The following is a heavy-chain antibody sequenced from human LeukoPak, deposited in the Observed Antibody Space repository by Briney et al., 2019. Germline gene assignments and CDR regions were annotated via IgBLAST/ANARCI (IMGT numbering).Heavy chain of an antibody. Sequence: GGSLRLSCAASGFTLSGSAMHWVRQASGKGLEWVGRIRSKANSYARAYAASVKGRFTISRDDSKNTAYLQMNSLKTEDTAVYYCTRHKERYCSSTSCYRVENYYGMDVWGQGTTVTVSS. CDR3: TRHKERYCSSTSCYRVENYYGMDV. D-gene: IGHD2-2*02. J-gene: IGHJ6*02. V-gene: IGHV3-73*01. CDR2: IRSKANSYAR. CDR1: GFTLSGSA.